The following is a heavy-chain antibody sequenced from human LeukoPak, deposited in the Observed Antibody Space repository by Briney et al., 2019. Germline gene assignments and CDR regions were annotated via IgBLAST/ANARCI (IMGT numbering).Heavy chain of an antibody. CDR2: IYYSGST. CDR1: GGSISSYY. V-gene: IGHV4-59*12. Sequence: PSETLSLTCTVSGGSISSYYWSWIRQPPGKGLEWIGYIYYSGSTNYNPSLKSRVTISVDTSKNQFSLKLSSVTAADTAVYHCAREVPVGRSTSITMVRGVFDPWGQGTLVTVSS. CDR3: AREVPVGRSTSITMVRGVFDP. D-gene: IGHD3-10*01. J-gene: IGHJ5*02.